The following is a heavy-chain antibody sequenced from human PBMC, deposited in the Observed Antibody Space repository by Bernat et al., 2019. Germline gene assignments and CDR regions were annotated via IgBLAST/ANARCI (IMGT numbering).Heavy chain of an antibody. Sequence: EVQLVESGGGLVQPGRSLRLSCEVSGFSFDDYAMFWVRQAPGKGLEWVSGISWSGGSIGYADSVKGRFTISRDNAKNSLYLQMNSLRAEDTALYYCGKGVAVAITPGFDFWGQGTLVTVSS. CDR3: GKGVAVAITPGFDF. CDR1: GFSFDDYA. D-gene: IGHD6-19*01. V-gene: IGHV3-9*01. CDR2: ISWSGGSI. J-gene: IGHJ4*02.